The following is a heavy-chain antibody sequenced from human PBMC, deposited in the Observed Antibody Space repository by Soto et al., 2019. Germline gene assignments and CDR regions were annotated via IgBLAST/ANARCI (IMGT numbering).Heavy chain of an antibody. V-gene: IGHV3-64D*06. CDR3: VIVRYCSSTSSCHFQH. D-gene: IGHD2-2*01. Sequence: GSSLRLSCSDGGFTFSGYSMHLVRRASGKGLEYVSAISSNGGSKYYADSVKGRFTISRDKSKKTMYIQMSSVSAEEIAVYYCVIVRYCSSTSSCHFQHWGPGTLVTVSS. J-gene: IGHJ1*01. CDR2: ISSNGGSK. CDR1: GFTFSGYS.